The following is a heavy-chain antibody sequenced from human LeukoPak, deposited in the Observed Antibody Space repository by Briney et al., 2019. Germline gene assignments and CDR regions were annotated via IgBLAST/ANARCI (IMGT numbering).Heavy chain of an antibody. V-gene: IGHV4-39*01. J-gene: IGHJ4*02. CDR1: GGSISSSSYY. CDR3: ASSVRDIIMITFGGVIVPDY. CDR2: IYYSGST. Sequence: PSETLSLTCTVSGGSISSSSYYWGWIRQPPGKGLEWIGSIYYSGSTYYNPSLKSRVTISVDTSKNQFSLKLSSVTAADTAVYYCASSVRDIIMITFGGVIVPDYWGQGTLVTVSS. D-gene: IGHD3-16*02.